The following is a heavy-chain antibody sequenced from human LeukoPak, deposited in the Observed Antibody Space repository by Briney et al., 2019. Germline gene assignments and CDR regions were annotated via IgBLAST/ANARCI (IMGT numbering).Heavy chain of an antibody. D-gene: IGHD5-12*01. CDR3: ARHNGPPGGYDLGVDY. Sequence: PSETLSLTCTVSGGSLSSSNYYWGWIRQPPGKGLEWIGSIYYSGSTSYNPSLKSRVTISVDTSKNQFSLKLSSVTAADTAVYYCARHNGPPGGYDLGVDYWGQGTLVTVSS. J-gene: IGHJ4*02. CDR1: GGSLSSSNYY. V-gene: IGHV4-39*01. CDR2: IYYSGST.